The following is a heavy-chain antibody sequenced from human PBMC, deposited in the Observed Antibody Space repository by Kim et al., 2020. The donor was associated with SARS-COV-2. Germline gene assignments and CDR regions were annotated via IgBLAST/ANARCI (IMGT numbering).Heavy chain of an antibody. Sequence: SETLSLTCTVSGGSISSTSYYWAWIRQPPGKGLEWTGSIYYSGSTYYNPSLKSRVTISVDTSKKKFSLKLGSVTAADTAVYYCARLGSSSWYFDYWGQGALVTVSS. V-gene: IGHV4-39*01. J-gene: IGHJ4*02. CDR3: ARLGSSSWYFDY. CDR1: GGSISSTSYY. D-gene: IGHD6-13*01. CDR2: IYYSGST.